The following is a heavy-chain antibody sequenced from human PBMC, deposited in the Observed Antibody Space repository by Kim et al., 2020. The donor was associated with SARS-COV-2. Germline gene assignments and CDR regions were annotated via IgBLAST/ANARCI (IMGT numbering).Heavy chain of an antibody. J-gene: IGHJ4*02. CDR2: IYYSGST. CDR1: GGSISSSSYY. D-gene: IGHD3-10*01. V-gene: IGHV4-39*01. CDR3: ARHAEWFGDYFDY. Sequence: SETLSLTCTVSGGSISSSSYYWGWIRQPPGKGLEWIGSIYYSGSTYYNPSLKSRVTISVDTSKNQFSLKLSSVTAADTALYYCARHAEWFGDYFDYWGQGTLVTVSS.